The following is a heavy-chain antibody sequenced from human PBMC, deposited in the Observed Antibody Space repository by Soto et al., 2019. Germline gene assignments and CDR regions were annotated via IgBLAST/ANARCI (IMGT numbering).Heavy chain of an antibody. J-gene: IGHJ4*01. CDR3: ARGIDSSGDDQYYFDY. CDR1: GFTFSSYG. D-gene: IGHD3-22*01. V-gene: IGHV3-33*01. CDR2: IWYDGSNK. Sequence: QVQLVESGGGVVQPGRSLRLSCAASGFTFSSYGMHWVRQAPGKGLEWVAVIWYDGSNKYYADSVKGRFTISRDNSKNTLYLQVSSQRAEDTAVYYCARGIDSSGDDQYYFDYWGQGTLVTVSS.